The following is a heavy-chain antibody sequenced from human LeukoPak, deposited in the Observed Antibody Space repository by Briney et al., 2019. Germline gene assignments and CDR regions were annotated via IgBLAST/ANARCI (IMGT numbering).Heavy chain of an antibody. Sequence: PGGSLRLSCAASGFTFSDYFMTWIRQAPGEGLEWVSYISSSGSTIYYADSVKGRFTISRDNSKNSLYLQMNSLRAEDTAVYYCARVHSGSYYAFHYWGQGTLVTVSS. D-gene: IGHD1-26*01. J-gene: IGHJ4*02. CDR1: GFTFSDYF. V-gene: IGHV3-11*04. CDR3: ARVHSGSYYAFHY. CDR2: ISSSGSTI.